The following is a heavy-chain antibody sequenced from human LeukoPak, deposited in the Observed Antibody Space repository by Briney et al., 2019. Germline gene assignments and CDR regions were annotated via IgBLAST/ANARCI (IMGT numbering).Heavy chain of an antibody. CDR3: ARARWGRARYFDY. V-gene: IGHV1-2*02. Sequence: GASVKVSCKASGYTFIGYYMHWVRQAPGQGLEWMGWINPNSGGTIYAQTFQGRVTMTRDTSISTAYMELTRLTSDDTAVYFCARARWGRARYFDYWGQGTLVTVGS. D-gene: IGHD1-26*01. J-gene: IGHJ4*02. CDR2: INPNSGGT. CDR1: GYTFIGYY.